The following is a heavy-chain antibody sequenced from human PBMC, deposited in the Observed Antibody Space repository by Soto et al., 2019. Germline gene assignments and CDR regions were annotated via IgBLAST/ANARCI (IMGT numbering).Heavy chain of an antibody. D-gene: IGHD3-10*01. CDR3: ARHRGIGMNSGVRGVIWWFDP. CDR2: IYYSGST. V-gene: IGHV4-39*01. CDR1: GGSISSSSYY. J-gene: IGHJ5*02. Sequence: SETLSLTCTVSGGSISSSSYYWGWIRQPPGKGLEWIGSIYYSGSTYYNPSLKSRVTISVDTSKNQFSLKLSSVTAADTAVYYCARHRGIGMNSGVRGVIWWFDPWGQGTLVTVSS.